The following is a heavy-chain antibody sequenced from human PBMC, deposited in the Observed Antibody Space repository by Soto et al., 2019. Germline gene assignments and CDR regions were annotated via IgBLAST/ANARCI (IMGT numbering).Heavy chain of an antibody. J-gene: IGHJ3*02. CDR3: ARVWGGAFDI. CDR1: GGSISSYY. V-gene: IGHV4-59*01. Sequence: QVQLQESGPGLVKPSETLSLTCTVSGGSISSYYWSWIRQPPGKGLEWIGYIYYSGSTTYNPSLKSRLTISVDTSKNQFSLKLSSVTAADTAVYYCARVWGGAFDIWGQGTMVTVSS. CDR2: IYYSGST. D-gene: IGHD3-10*01.